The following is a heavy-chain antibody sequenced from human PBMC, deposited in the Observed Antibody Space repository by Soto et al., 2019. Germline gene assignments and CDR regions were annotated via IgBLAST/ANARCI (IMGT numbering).Heavy chain of an antibody. CDR3: ARGSNGSGSYLPSHFDY. CDR2: INHSGST. D-gene: IGHD3-10*01. CDR1: GGSFSGYY. J-gene: IGHJ4*02. Sequence: QVQLQQWGAGLLKPSETLSLTCAVYGGSFSGYYWSGIRQPPGKGLEWIGEINHSGSTNYNPSLKSRVTRSVDTSKNQYSLKLSSVPAADTAVYYCARGSNGSGSYLPSHFDYWGQGTLVTVYS. V-gene: IGHV4-34*01.